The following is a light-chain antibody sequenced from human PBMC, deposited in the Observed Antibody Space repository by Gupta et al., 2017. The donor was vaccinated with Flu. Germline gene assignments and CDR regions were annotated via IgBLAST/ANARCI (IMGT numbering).Light chain of an antibody. CDR3: AAWDDSLNALV. J-gene: IGLJ3*02. V-gene: IGLV1-44*01. CDR2: TDD. Sequence: QSVLTQPPPGSGTPGQMVTICCSGSNFNIVSNTLNWYQPRPGTAPELLMYTDDQRPSGVPDRVSGSKSGTSGSLAITGLQSEDEADYYFAAWDDSLNALVFGGGTKLTVL. CDR1: NFNIVSNT.